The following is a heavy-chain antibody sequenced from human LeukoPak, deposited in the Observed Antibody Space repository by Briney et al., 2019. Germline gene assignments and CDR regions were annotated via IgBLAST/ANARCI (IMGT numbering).Heavy chain of an antibody. V-gene: IGHV3-23*01. D-gene: IGHD3-22*01. J-gene: IGHJ4*02. CDR1: RFFFDVYA. CDR2: ISGSGGNT. Sequence: PGGSLRLSCAASRFFFDVYAMNWVRQAPGKGLEWGSRISGSGGNTYYVDSVKGGFTISRTNSKNRLILQMNSLRVEDTAVYYCARDTPYDSSGYPFEYWGQGTLVTV. CDR3: ARDTPYDSSGYPFEY.